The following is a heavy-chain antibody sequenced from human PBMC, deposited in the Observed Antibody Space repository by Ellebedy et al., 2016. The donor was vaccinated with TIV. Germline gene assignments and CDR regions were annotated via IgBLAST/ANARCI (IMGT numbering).Heavy chain of an antibody. CDR2: INHSGST. Sequence: MPSETLSLTCAVYGGSFSGYYWSWIRQPPGKGLEWIGEINHSGSTNYNPSLKSRVTISVDTSKNQFSLKLSSVTAADTAVYYCARSLFLAAAGWTYWGQGTLVTVSS. J-gene: IGHJ4*02. CDR1: GGSFSGYY. D-gene: IGHD6-13*01. V-gene: IGHV4-34*01. CDR3: ARSLFLAAAGWTY.